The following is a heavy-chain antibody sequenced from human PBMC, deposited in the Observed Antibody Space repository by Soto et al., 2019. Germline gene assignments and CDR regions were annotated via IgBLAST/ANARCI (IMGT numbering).Heavy chain of an antibody. V-gene: IGHV4-34*01. D-gene: IGHD3-9*01. Sequence: QVQLQQSGAGLWKPSETLSLTCAVSVGSLSGYYWSWIRQTPGKGLEWIGEIKHTGSTTYNPSLTCPVTISLDTSKNQFSLTLASVTSADTAVYYCARAFYLDFPGYGLDYWGHGTLVTGSS. CDR2: IKHTGST. CDR3: ARAFYLDFPGYGLDY. J-gene: IGHJ4*01. CDR1: VGSLSGYY.